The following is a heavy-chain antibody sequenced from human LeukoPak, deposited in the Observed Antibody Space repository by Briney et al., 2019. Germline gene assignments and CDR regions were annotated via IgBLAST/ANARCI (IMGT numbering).Heavy chain of an antibody. CDR3: ARDFYDSSGYYYDY. CDR2: ISGSSIYK. V-gene: IGHV3-21*01. J-gene: IGHJ4*02. Sequence: KTWGSLRLSCAASGFTFSSYSMNWVRQAPGKGLEWVSSISGSSIYKYYADSVKGRFTISRDNAKNSLYLQMNSLRAEDTAVYYCARDFYDSSGYYYDYWGQGTLVTVSS. D-gene: IGHD3-22*01. CDR1: GFTFSSYS.